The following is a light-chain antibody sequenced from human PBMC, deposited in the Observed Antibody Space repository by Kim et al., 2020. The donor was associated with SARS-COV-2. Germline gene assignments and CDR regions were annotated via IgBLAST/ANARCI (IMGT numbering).Light chain of an antibody. CDR2: GAS. V-gene: IGKV3-20*01. CDR3: QQYGNSPRT. Sequence: SPGERATLSCRASQSVSRSYLAWYQQKAGQAPRLLIYGASSRATGIPDRFSGSGSGTDFTLTISRLEPEDFAVYYCQQYGNSPRTFGQGTKVDIK. CDR1: QSVSRSY. J-gene: IGKJ1*01.